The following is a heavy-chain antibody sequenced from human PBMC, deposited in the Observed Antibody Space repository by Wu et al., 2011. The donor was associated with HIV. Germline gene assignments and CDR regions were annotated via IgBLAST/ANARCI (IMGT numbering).Heavy chain of an antibody. CDR1: GFTFGDYA. D-gene: IGHD2-8*01. V-gene: IGHV3-49*04. CDR3: TRDSMLLFRYGMDV. J-gene: IGHJ6*02. Sequence: RLSCTASGFTFGDYAMSWVRPGVQGRGLEWVGFIRSKAYGGTTEYAASVKGRFTISRDDSKSIAYLQMNSLKTEDTAVYYCTRDSMLLFRYGMDVWGQGTTVTVSS. CDR2: IRSKAYGGTT.